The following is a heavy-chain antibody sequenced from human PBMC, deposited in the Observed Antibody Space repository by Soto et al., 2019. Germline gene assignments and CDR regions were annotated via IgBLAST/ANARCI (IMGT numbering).Heavy chain of an antibody. CDR2: IIPMLNVA. CDR1: GGTFNTYT. CDR3: VRNSYFFGSDY. V-gene: IGHV1-69*02. J-gene: IGHJ4*02. Sequence: QVQLLQSGAEVRKPGSSVKVSCKASGGTFNTYTFSWVRQAPGQGLEWMGRIIPMLNVANYAQKFQGRVTITADKSTSTSYMELSNLRSEDTAVYYCVRNSYFFGSDYWGQGTLVTVSS. D-gene: IGHD3-3*01.